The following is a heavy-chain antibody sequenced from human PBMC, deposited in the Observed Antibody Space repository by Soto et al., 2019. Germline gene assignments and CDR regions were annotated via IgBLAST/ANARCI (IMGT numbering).Heavy chain of an antibody. CDR2: IGTAGDT. Sequence: QPGGSLRLSCEASGFTFSGFDMHWVRQPTGKGLEWVPTIGTAGDTYYAVSVKGRFTIFRDNAKNSLSLQMNSLRAGDTAVYFCARGQEVGAHFFDSWGQGTQVTVSS. J-gene: IGHJ4*02. CDR1: GFTFSGFD. V-gene: IGHV3-13*01. D-gene: IGHD2-15*01. CDR3: ARGQEVGAHFFDS.